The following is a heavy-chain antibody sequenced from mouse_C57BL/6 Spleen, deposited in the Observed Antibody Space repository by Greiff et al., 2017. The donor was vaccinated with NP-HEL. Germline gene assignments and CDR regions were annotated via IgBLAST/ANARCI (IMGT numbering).Heavy chain of an antibody. D-gene: IGHD4-1*01. V-gene: IGHV1-54*01. J-gene: IGHJ3*01. CDR2: INPGSGGT. CDR3: ARVLNWDAAWFAY. Sequence: QVQLQQSGAELVRPGTSVKVSCKASGYAFTNYLIEWVKQRPGQGLEWIGVINPGSGGTNYNEKFKGKATLTADKSSSTAYMQLSSLTSEDSAVYFCARVLNWDAAWFAYWGQGTLVTVSA. CDR1: GYAFTNYL.